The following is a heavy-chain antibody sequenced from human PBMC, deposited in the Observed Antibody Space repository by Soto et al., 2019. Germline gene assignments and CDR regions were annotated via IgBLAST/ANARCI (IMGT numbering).Heavy chain of an antibody. J-gene: IGHJ3*02. D-gene: IGHD1-1*01. CDR3: AESNWNDVWAFDI. CDR2: INHSGST. CDR1: GGSFSGYY. Sequence: QVQLQQWGAGLLKPSETLSLTCAVYGGSFSGYYWSWIRQPPGKGLEWIGEINHSGSTNYNPSLKSRVTISVDTSKNQFSLKRSSVTAADTAVYYCAESNWNDVWAFDIWGQGTMVTVSS. V-gene: IGHV4-34*01.